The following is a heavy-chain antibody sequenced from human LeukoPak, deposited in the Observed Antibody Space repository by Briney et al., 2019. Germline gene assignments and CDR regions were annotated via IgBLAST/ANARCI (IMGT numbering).Heavy chain of an antibody. V-gene: IGHV3-53*01. CDR2: IYSGGST. CDR1: GFTVSSNY. Sequence: PGGSLRLSCAASGFTVSSNYMSWVRQAPGKGLEWVSVIYSGGSTYYADSVKGRSTIPRDNSKNTLYLQMNSLRAEDTAVYYCARAVRDDFWSKGYFDYWGQGTLVTVSS. CDR3: ARAVRDDFWSKGYFDY. D-gene: IGHD3-3*01. J-gene: IGHJ4*02.